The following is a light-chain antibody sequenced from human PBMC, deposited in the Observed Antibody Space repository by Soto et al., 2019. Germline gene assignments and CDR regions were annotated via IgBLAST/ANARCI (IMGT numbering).Light chain of an antibody. CDR2: DVS. CDR3: SSYTSSGTRV. V-gene: IGLV2-14*01. J-gene: IGLJ1*01. CDR1: SSDVGGYNY. Sequence: QSALTQPASVSGSPGQWITISCTGTSSDVGGYNYVSWYQQHPGKAPKLMMHDVSNRPSGVSNRISGSKSGNTASLTISGLQAEDEADYYCSSYTSSGTRVFGTGTKLTVL.